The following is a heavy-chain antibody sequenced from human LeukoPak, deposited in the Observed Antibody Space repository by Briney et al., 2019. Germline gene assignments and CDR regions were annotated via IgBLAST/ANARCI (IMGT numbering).Heavy chain of an antibody. D-gene: IGHD3-22*01. Sequence: KPSETLSLTCTVFGHSISNGYYWGWIRQPSGKGLEWIGSFYHSGSTYYNPSLKSRVTISVDTSKNQFSLRLSSVTAADTAVYYCARGPSDYYDSSGHYFDYWGQGTLVTVSS. CDR2: FYHSGST. V-gene: IGHV4-38-2*02. J-gene: IGHJ4*02. CDR1: GHSISNGYY. CDR3: ARGPSDYYDSSGHYFDY.